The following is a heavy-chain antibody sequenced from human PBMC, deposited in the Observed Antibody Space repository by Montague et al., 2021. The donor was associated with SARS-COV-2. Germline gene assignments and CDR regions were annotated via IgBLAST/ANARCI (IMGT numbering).Heavy chain of an antibody. CDR2: IYHSGST. V-gene: IGHV4-38-2*02. D-gene: IGHD6-19*01. CDR1: GYSISTGYY. J-gene: IGHJ3*02. CDR3: AKVAGSHDTFDI. Sequence: SETLSLTCTVSGYSISTGYYWGWIRQPPGKGLEWIGTIYHSGSTYFSPSLKSRVTISVDTSKNQFSLNLSSMTAADTAVYYCAKVAGSHDTFDIWGRGTMVTVSS.